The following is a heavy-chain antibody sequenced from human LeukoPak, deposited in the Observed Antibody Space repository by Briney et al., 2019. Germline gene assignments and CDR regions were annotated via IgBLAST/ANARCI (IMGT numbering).Heavy chain of an antibody. CDR1: GLTFSSCS. J-gene: IGHJ4*02. V-gene: IGHV3-21*06. CDR2: INTVASYI. D-gene: IGHD3-22*01. CDR3: ARLRRNSDKSGFYYYYDY. Sequence: GESLRLSCAASGLTFSSCSFNWVRQGPGKGLQWGLSINTVASYIYYADSVKGRFTISRDNAKNSLSLQMNSLRAEDTGVYYCARLRRNSDKSGFYYYYDYWGQGTLVTVSS.